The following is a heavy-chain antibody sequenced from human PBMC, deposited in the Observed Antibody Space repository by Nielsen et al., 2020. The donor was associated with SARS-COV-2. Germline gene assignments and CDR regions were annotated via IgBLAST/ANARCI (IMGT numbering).Heavy chain of an antibody. J-gene: IGHJ5*02. V-gene: IGHV3-53*01. CDR3: ARDLNDSSGSNWFDP. Sequence: GESLKISCAASGFTVSSNYMSWVRQAPGKGLEWVSVIYSGGSTYYADSVKGRFTISRDNSKNTLYLQMNSLRAEDTAVYYCARDLNDSSGSNWFDPWGQGTLVTVSS. CDR2: IYSGGST. CDR1: GFTVSSNY. D-gene: IGHD3-22*01.